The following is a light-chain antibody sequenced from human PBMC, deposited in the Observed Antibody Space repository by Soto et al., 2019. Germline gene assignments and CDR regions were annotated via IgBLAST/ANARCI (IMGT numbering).Light chain of an antibody. CDR3: HRYGSSLLGT. CDR1: ETITINS. Sequence: EIVLTQSPGTLSLSPGERATLSCSASETITINSLAWYQQKPCQAPRLLIYGAYNRATGITDRFSGSGLGTDLALTISRLETEDFAVSYCHRYGSSLLGTCGQGTKVEVK. V-gene: IGKV3-20*01. J-gene: IGKJ1*01. CDR2: GAY.